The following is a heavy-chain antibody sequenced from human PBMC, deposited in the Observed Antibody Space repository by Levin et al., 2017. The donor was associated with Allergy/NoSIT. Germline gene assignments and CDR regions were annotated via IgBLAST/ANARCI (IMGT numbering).Heavy chain of an antibody. Sequence: QTLSLTCTFSGFSLSTGGMCVSWIRQPPGKALEWLALIDWDDDKYYSTSLKTRLSISKDTSKNQVVLTMTNMDPVDTATYYCARSSGSSPDFDYWGQGSLVTVSS. V-gene: IGHV2-70*01. D-gene: IGHD6-6*01. CDR1: GFSLSTGGMC. CDR2: IDWDDDK. J-gene: IGHJ4*02. CDR3: ARSSGSSPDFDY.